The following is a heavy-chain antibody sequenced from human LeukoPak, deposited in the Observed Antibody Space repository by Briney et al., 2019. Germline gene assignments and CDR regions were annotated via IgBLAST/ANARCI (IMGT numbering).Heavy chain of an antibody. CDR1: GFTFSSYW. Sequence: GGSLRLSCAASGFTFSSYWMSWVRQAPGKGLEWVANIKQDESEKYYVDSVKGRFTISRDNAKNSLYLQMNSLGAEDTAAYYCAREVSYGDYELGYWGQGTLVTVSS. V-gene: IGHV3-7*03. CDR3: AREVSYGDYELGY. J-gene: IGHJ4*02. D-gene: IGHD4-17*01. CDR2: IKQDESEK.